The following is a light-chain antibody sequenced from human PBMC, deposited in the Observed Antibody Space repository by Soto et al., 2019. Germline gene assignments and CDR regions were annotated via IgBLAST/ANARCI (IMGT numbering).Light chain of an antibody. Sequence: DIQMTQSPSSLSASVGDRVTITCRASQGISNYLAWYQQKPGKVPKLLIYAASTLQDGVPSRFSGTGSATEFILIINGLQPEDFATYYCQQVNYYPFTFGGGTKVDIK. CDR3: QQVNYYPFT. J-gene: IGKJ4*01. CDR2: AAS. CDR1: QGISNY. V-gene: IGKV1-9*01.